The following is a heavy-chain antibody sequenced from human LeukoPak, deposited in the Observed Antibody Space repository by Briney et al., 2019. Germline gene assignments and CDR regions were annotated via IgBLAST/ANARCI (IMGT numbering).Heavy chain of an antibody. CDR3: ARSPIYCSSTSCYTSYYYYGMDV. V-gene: IGHV1-69*13. J-gene: IGHJ6*02. CDR1: GGTFSSYA. CDR2: IIPIFGTA. D-gene: IGHD2-2*02. Sequence: SVKVSCKASGGTFSSYAISWVRQAPGQGLEWMGGIIPIFGTANYAQKFQGRVTITADESTSTAYMELSSLRSEDTAVYYCARSPIYCSSTSCYTSYYYYGMDVWGQGATVTVSS.